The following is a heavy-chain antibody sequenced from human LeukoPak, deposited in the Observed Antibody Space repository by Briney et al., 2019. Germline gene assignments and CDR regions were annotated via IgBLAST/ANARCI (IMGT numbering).Heavy chain of an antibody. CDR1: GYTFTGYY. V-gene: IGHV1-46*01. CDR2: INPSGGST. Sequence: ASVKVSCTASGYTFTGYYMHWVRQAPGQGLEWMGIINPSGGSTSYAQKFQGRVTMTRDMSTSTVYMELSSLRSEDTAVYYCARSVGAFDIWGQGTMVTVSS. CDR3: ARSVGAFDI. J-gene: IGHJ3*02.